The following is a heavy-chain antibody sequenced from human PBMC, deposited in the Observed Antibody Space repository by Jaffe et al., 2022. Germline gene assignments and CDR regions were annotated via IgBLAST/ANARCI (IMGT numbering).Heavy chain of an antibody. CDR1: GFTFSSYN. Sequence: ELQLVESGGGLVQPGGSLRLSCAASGFTFSSYNLHWVRQVPGKGLEFVSAISRNVGSTYYADSVKGRFIISRDNSQSTVYLQMGSLRAEDTAVYYCVRGDSGFYAFDIWGRGTMVTVSS. CDR3: VRGDSGFYAFDI. D-gene: IGHD3-22*01. V-gene: IGHV3-64*07. J-gene: IGHJ3*02. CDR2: ISRNVGST.